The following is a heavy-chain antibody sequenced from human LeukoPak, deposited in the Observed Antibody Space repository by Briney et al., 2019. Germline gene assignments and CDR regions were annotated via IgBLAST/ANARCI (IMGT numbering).Heavy chain of an antibody. Sequence: GGSLRLSCAASGFTFSSYGMHWVRQAPGKGLEWVAFIRYDGSNKYYADSVKGRFTISRDNSKNTLYLQMNSLRAEDTALYYCAKGHYDSSGYYDHWGQGTLVTVSS. D-gene: IGHD3-22*01. CDR3: AKGHYDSSGYYDH. V-gene: IGHV3-30*02. J-gene: IGHJ5*02. CDR1: GFTFSSYG. CDR2: IRYDGSNK.